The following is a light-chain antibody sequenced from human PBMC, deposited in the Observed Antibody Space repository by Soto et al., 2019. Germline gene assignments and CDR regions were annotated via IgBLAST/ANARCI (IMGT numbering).Light chain of an antibody. Sequence: DIQMTQSPSTLFASVGDRVTITCRASQSVRNWLAWYQQKPGRAPQLLIYDASSLQSGVPSRFSGSGSGTDFTLTISSLQPEDFATYYCQQSYSTPRTFGQGTKVDIK. J-gene: IGKJ1*01. CDR3: QQSYSTPRT. CDR1: QSVRNW. CDR2: DAS. V-gene: IGKV1-39*01.